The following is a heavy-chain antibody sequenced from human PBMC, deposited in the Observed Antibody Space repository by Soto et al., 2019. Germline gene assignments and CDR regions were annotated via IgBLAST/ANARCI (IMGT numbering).Heavy chain of an antibody. V-gene: IGHV3-7*01. CDR3: ARGGQQQLGL. D-gene: IGHD6-13*01. CDR1: GFTLSYYW. Sequence: PGGSLRLSCAASGFTLSYYWMSWVRQAPGKGLEWVANIKQDGSDKYYVDSVKGRFTISRDNAKNSLYLQMNSLRAEDTAVYYCARGGQQQLGLWGQGTLVTVSS. J-gene: IGHJ4*02. CDR2: IKQDGSDK.